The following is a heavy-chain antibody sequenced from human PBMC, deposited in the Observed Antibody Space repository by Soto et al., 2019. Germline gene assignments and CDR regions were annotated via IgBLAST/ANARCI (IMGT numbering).Heavy chain of an antibody. J-gene: IGHJ4*02. D-gene: IGHD3-3*01. V-gene: IGHV1-2*02. CDR1: RYTFTSYY. Sequence: GASVKVSCKASRYTFTSYYIHWVRQAPGQGLEWMGWINPNNGYTKYTQKFQGRVTVTRDTSTTTAYLELTRLQSDDTAVYYCAKAKFDFWSGYWSPSLDFWGQGTLVTVSS. CDR3: AKAKFDFWSGYWSPSLDF. CDR2: INPNNGYT.